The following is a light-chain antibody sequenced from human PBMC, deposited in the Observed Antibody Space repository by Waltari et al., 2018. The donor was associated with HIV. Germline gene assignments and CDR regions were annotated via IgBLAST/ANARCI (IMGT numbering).Light chain of an antibody. J-gene: IGKJ2*03. CDR2: AAS. CDR3: QQYNAWPLYS. CDR1: QRVSSN. V-gene: IGKV3-15*01. Sequence: EIVMTQSPAPLSVSPGERFTLSCRASQRVSSNLAWDQQRPGQAPRLLIFAASTRAPGIPARFSGSGSGTEFTLTISSLQSEDFAVYYCQQYNAWPLYSFGQGTKLEI.